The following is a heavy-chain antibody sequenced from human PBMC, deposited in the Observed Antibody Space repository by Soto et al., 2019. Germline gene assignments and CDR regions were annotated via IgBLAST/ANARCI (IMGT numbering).Heavy chain of an antibody. Sequence: GGSLRLSCAASGFTVRSYEMHWVRQGTGKGLEWVSRINIGGDTFYSGSVKGRFTVSREDARNSAYLQMDSLRVGDTAVYYCVRGEMRSSSGHTWFDTWVQGVLVTVSA. CDR3: VRGEMRSSSGHTWFDT. J-gene: IGHJ5*02. V-gene: IGHV3-13*01. D-gene: IGHD6-6*01. CDR1: GFTVRSYE. CDR2: INIGGDT.